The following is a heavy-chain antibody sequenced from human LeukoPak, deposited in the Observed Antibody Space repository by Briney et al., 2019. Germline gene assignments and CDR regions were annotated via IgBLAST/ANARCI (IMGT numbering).Heavy chain of an antibody. CDR3: AIHKGVPHTLWLFDF. CDR2: MYPGDSDT. Sequence: GESLKISCQASGYIFTHYWIAWVRPMPGKGLEWMGIMYPGDSDTRYSPSFQGQVTISADKSISTAYDQWISLEASDAARYYGAIHKGVPHTLWLFDFWGQGTLVSVS. D-gene: IGHD3-3*01. J-gene: IGHJ4*02. CDR1: GYIFTHYW. V-gene: IGHV5-51*01.